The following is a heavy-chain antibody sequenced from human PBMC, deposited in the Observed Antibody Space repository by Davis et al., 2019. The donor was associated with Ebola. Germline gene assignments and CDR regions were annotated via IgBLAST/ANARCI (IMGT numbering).Heavy chain of an antibody. V-gene: IGHV3-74*01. CDR3: ARGGWLRFELGPGYYFDY. D-gene: IGHD5-12*01. Sequence: HTGGSLRLSCAASGFTLSAYWMDWVRQVPGKGLMWVSRINTDGTTTRYADSVKGRFTIYRDNAKNTLYLHMNGLRAEDTAVYYCARGGWLRFELGPGYYFDYWGQGTLVTVSS. CDR1: GFTLSAYW. CDR2: INTDGTTT. J-gene: IGHJ4*02.